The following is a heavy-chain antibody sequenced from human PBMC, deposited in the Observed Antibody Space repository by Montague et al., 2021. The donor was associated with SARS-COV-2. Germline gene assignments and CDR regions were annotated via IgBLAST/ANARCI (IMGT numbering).Heavy chain of an antibody. J-gene: IGHJ4*02. CDR1: GFTFSSYG. CDR3: ARDSVAMVYGTRYYFDY. D-gene: IGHD5-18*01. CDR2: IWYDGSNK. V-gene: IGHV3-33*01. Sequence: SLRLSCAASGFTFSSYGMHWVRQAPGKGLEWVAVIWYDGSNKYYADSVKGRFTISRDNSKNTLYLQMNSLRAEDTAVYYSARDSVAMVYGTRYYFDYWGQGTLVTVSS.